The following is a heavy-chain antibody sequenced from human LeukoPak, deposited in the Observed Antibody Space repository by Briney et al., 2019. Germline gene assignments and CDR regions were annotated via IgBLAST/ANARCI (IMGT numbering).Heavy chain of an antibody. CDR2: IYTSGST. D-gene: IGHD7-27*01. J-gene: IGHJ4*02. V-gene: IGHV4-4*07. Sequence: PSETLSLTCTVSGGSISSYYWSWIRQPAGKGLEWIGRIYTSGSTNYNPSPKSRVTMSVDTSKNQFSLKLSSVTAADTAVYYCARGPHYALGIYFDYWGQGTLVTVSS. CDR3: ARGPHYALGIYFDY. CDR1: GGSISSYY.